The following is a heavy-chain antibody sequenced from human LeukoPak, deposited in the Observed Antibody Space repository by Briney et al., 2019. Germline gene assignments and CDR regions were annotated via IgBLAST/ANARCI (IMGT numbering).Heavy chain of an antibody. Sequence: SVKVSCKASGGTFSSYAISWVRQAPGQGLEWMGRIIPILGIVNYAQKFQGRVTITADKSTSTAYMELSSLRSEDTAVYYCARAVGVAAATFDYWGQGTLVTVSS. V-gene: IGHV1-69*04. CDR3: ARAVGVAAATFDY. D-gene: IGHD6-13*01. CDR1: GGTFSSYA. CDR2: IIPILGIV. J-gene: IGHJ4*02.